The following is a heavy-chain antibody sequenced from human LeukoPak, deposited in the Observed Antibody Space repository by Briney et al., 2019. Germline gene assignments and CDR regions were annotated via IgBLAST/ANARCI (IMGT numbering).Heavy chain of an antibody. CDR3: AREGYSSGWSQGYCYYYMDV. V-gene: IGHV4-59*01. D-gene: IGHD6-19*01. J-gene: IGHJ6*03. CDR2: IYYSGST. CDR1: GGSISSYY. Sequence: SETLSLTCTVSGGSISSYYWSWIRQPPGKGLEWIGYIYYSGSTNYNPSLKSRVTISVDTSKNQFSLKLSSVTAADTAVYYCAREGYSSGWSQGYCYYYMDVWGKGTTVTVSS.